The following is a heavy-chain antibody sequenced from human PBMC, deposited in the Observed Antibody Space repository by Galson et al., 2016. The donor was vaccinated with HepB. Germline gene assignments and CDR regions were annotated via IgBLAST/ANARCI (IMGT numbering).Heavy chain of an antibody. CDR3: ARDGGRCVDGTCYISNWFDP. CDR2: MNGDGSET. J-gene: IGHJ5*02. Sequence: SLRLSCAASGFTFSGYWMHWVRQAPGKGPEWVAKMNGDGSETDYVDSVKGRFTVSRDNAENSLFLQLNNLRVEDTAVYYCARDGGRCVDGTCYISNWFDPWGQGTLVTVSS. CDR1: GFTFSGYW. D-gene: IGHD2-8*01. V-gene: IGHV3-7*01.